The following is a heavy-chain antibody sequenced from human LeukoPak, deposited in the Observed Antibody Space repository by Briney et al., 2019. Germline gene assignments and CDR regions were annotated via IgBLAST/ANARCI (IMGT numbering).Heavy chain of an antibody. CDR1: GFPFSSYW. Sequence: GGSLRLSCVASGFPFSSYWMTWVRRAPGKGREWVANIKQDGSKKSYVDSVKGRFTISRDNAKNSLYLQMNSLRAEDTAIYYCTRVGYIDEGIDYWGQGTLVTVSS. V-gene: IGHV3-7*04. CDR3: TRVGYIDEGIDY. CDR2: IKQDGSKK. D-gene: IGHD5-24*01. J-gene: IGHJ4*02.